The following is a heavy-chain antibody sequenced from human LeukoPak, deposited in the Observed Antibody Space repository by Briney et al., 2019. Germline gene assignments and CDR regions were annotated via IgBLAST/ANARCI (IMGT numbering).Heavy chain of an antibody. CDR3: ARGLSEVGAAAGHFDY. CDR1: GDTFSSYA. V-gene: IGHV1-69*04. J-gene: IGHJ4*02. Sequence: SVKVSCKASGDTFSSYAISWVRQAPGQGLEWTGGIIPILGIANYAQKFQGRVTITADKSTSTAYMELSSLRSEDTAVYYCARGLSEVGAAAGHFDYWGQGTLVTVSS. CDR2: IIPILGIA. D-gene: IGHD6-13*01.